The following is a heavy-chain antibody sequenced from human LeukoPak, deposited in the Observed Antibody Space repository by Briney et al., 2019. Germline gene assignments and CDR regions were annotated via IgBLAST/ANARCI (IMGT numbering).Heavy chain of an antibody. CDR2: ISYDGSNK. Sequence: QPGRSLRLSCAASGFTFSSYGMHWVRQAPGKGLEWVAGISYDGSNKYYADSVKGRFTISRDNSKNTLYLQMNSLRAEDTAVYYCAKDLGSSGRRYYFDYWGQGTLVTVSS. V-gene: IGHV3-30*18. J-gene: IGHJ4*02. CDR1: GFTFSSYG. D-gene: IGHD6-19*01. CDR3: AKDLGSSGRRYYFDY.